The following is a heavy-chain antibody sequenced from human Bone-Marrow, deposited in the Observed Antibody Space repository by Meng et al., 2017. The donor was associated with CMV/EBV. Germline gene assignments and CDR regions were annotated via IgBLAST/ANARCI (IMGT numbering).Heavy chain of an antibody. D-gene: IGHD3-10*01. CDR3: AKDPERRPYYGSGTYSYFDS. CDR1: FSDYG. Sequence: FSDYGMHWVRQAPGKGLEWVALVSYDGSSKYYADSVKGRFSISRDNSKNTLYLQMNSLRTEDSAAYYCAKDPERRPYYGSGTYSYFDSWGQGTLVTVSS. CDR2: VSYDGSSK. J-gene: IGHJ4*02. V-gene: IGHV3-30*18.